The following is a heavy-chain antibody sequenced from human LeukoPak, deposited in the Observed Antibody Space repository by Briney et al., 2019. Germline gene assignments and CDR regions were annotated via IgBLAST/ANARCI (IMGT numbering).Heavy chain of an antibody. CDR3: AKGDELNGYYFDY. CDR1: GFTFDDYA. V-gene: IGHV3-74*01. J-gene: IGHJ4*02. Sequence: PGGSLRLSCAASGFTFDDYAMHWVRQAPGKGLVWVSRINSDGSSTSYADSVKGRFTISRDNAKNTLYLQMNSLRAEDTAVYYCAKGDELNGYYFDYWGQGTLVTVSS. CDR2: INSDGSST. D-gene: IGHD3-16*01.